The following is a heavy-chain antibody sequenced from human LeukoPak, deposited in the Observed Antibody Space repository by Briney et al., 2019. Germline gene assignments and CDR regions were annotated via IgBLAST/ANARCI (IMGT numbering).Heavy chain of an antibody. D-gene: IGHD1-1*01. CDR1: GFTFSSDD. V-gene: IGHV3-13*01. CDR3: ARGWTGTTSKPLLDP. CDR2: IGTAGDT. Sequence: PGGSLRLSCAASGFTFSSDDMHWVRQATGKGLEWVSAIGTAGDTSYPGSVKGRFTISRENAKNSLYLQMNSLRAGDTAVYYCARGWTGTTSKPLLDPWGQGTLVTVSS. J-gene: IGHJ5*02.